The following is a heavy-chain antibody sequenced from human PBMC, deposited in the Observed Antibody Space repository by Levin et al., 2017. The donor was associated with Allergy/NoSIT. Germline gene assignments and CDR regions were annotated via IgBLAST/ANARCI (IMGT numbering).Heavy chain of an antibody. Sequence: PSETLSLTCTVSGGSISSYYWSWIRQPPGKGLEWIGYIYYSGSTNYNPSLKSRVTISVDTSKNQFSLRLRSVTAADTAVYYCARTKPAAIPHYYYYMDVWGKGTTVTVSS. J-gene: IGHJ6*03. V-gene: IGHV4-59*01. CDR2: IYYSGST. CDR3: ARTKPAAIPHYYYYMDV. CDR1: GGSISSYY. D-gene: IGHD2-2*01.